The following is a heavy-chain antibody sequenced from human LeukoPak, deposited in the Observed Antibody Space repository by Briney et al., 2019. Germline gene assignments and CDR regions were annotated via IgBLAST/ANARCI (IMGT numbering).Heavy chain of an antibody. Sequence: GGSLRLSCAASGFTFSSYSMNWVRQAPGKGLEWVSSISSSSSYIYYADSVKGRFTISRDNAKNSLYLQMNSLRGEDTAVYYCARDEAVAGTDYYYYGMDVWGQGTTVTVSS. CDR3: ARDEAVAGTDYYYYGMDV. J-gene: IGHJ6*02. CDR1: GFTFSSYS. V-gene: IGHV3-21*01. CDR2: ISSSSSYI. D-gene: IGHD6-19*01.